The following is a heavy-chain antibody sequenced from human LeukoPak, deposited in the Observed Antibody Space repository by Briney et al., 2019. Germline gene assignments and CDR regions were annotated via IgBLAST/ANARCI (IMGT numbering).Heavy chain of an antibody. Sequence: ASVKVSCKASGYTFTSYDIKWVRQATGQGLEWIGWMKPNSGNTAYAQKFQGRVTMTRNTSISTAYMELSSLRSEDTAVYYCARSGPDYDFWSGYPTYYYYYGMDVWGQGTTVTVSS. V-gene: IGHV1-8*01. J-gene: IGHJ6*02. CDR3: ARSGPDYDFWSGYPTYYYYYGMDV. CDR2: MKPNSGNT. CDR1: GYTFTSYD. D-gene: IGHD3-3*01.